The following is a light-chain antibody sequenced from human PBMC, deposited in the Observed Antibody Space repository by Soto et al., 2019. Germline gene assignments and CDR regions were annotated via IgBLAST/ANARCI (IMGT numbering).Light chain of an antibody. CDR3: AAWDDSLSGAV. CDR1: SSNIGSNT. Sequence: QSVLTQPPSASGTPGQRVTISCSGSSSNIGSNTVSWYQQLPGTAPKLLIYSNSQRPSGVPDQFSASKSGTSASLAISGLQSEDEADYYCAAWDDSLSGAVFGGGTKVTVL. V-gene: IGLV1-44*01. CDR2: SNS. J-gene: IGLJ2*01.